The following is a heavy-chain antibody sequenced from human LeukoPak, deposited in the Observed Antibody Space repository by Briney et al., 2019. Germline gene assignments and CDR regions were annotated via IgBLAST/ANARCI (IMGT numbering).Heavy chain of an antibody. CDR2: IYYSGST. V-gene: IGHV4-39*01. D-gene: IGHD3-10*01. Sequence: TSETLSLTCTVSGGSISSSSYCWGWIRQPPGKGLEWIGSIYYSGSTYYNPSLKSRVTISVDTSKNQFSLELSSVTAADTAVYYCARTRYYYNSRSYGAPYYFDYWGQGTLVTVSS. CDR3: ARTRYYYNSRSYGAPYYFDY. CDR1: GGSISSSSYC. J-gene: IGHJ4*02.